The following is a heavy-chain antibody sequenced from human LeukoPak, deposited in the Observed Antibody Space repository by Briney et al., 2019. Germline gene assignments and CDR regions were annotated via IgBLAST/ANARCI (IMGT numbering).Heavy chain of an antibody. J-gene: IGHJ4*02. CDR2: IYSGGNT. Sequence: QSGGSLRLSCAASGFTVGSNYLTWVRQAPGKGLEWVSVIYSGGNTCYADSVKGRFTISRDNSKNTLYLQMNSLRAEDTAVYYCARDVTTETTGDYWGQGTLVTVSS. CDR1: GFTVGSNY. V-gene: IGHV3-66*01. D-gene: IGHD4-17*01. CDR3: ARDVTTETTGDY.